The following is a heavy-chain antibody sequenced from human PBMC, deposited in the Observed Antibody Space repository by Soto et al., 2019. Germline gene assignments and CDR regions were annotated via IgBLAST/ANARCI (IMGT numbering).Heavy chain of an antibody. CDR3: ARGCLGGYYGAFDV. CDR1: SGSFTGHF. D-gene: IGHD3-10*01. Sequence: QVQLQQWGAGLLRPSETLSLTCAVNSGSFTGHFWAWIRQSPGKGLEWIGEINPTRGTNYNPSLKSRVAISIEVSRNQFSLTLRSVTAADTAVYYCARGCLGGYYGAFDVWGQGTVVTVSS. V-gene: IGHV4-34*02. J-gene: IGHJ3*01. CDR2: INPTRGT.